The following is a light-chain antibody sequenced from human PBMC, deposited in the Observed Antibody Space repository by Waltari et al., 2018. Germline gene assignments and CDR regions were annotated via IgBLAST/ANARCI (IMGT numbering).Light chain of an antibody. J-gene: IGLJ1*01. Sequence: QSALTQPASVSGSPGQSITISCTGTSSDVGGYNFVSWYQQHPGKAPKLMIYDVSNRPSGVSNRVSGSKSDNTASLTISGLHAEDEADYYCSSYTSSSPLYVFGTGTKVTVL. CDR2: DVS. CDR3: SSYTSSSPLYV. V-gene: IGLV2-14*01. CDR1: SSDVGGYNF.